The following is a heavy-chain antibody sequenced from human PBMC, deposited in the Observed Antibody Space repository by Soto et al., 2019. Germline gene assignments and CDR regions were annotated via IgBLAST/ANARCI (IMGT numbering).Heavy chain of an antibody. Sequence: PGGSLSLSCAASGFTFSSYAMSWVRQAPGKGLEWVSAISGSGGSTYYADSVKGRFTISRDNSKNTLYLQMNSLRAEDTAVYYSAKAARYCSSTSCYSHYYYMDVWGKGTTVTVSS. V-gene: IGHV3-23*01. D-gene: IGHD2-2*01. CDR3: AKAARYCSSTSCYSHYYYMDV. J-gene: IGHJ6*03. CDR2: ISGSGGST. CDR1: GFTFSSYA.